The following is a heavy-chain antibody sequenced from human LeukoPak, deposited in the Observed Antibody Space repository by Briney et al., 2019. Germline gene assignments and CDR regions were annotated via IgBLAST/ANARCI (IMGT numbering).Heavy chain of an antibody. Sequence: SETLSLTCAVYGGSFSGYYWSWIRQPPGKGLEWIGEINHSGSTNYNPSLKGRVTISVDTSKNQFSLKLSSVTAADTAVYYCARVWNYYYYYMDVWGKGTTVTVSS. CDR3: ARVWNYYYYYMDV. V-gene: IGHV4-34*01. D-gene: IGHD2-21*01. J-gene: IGHJ6*03. CDR2: INHSGST. CDR1: GGSFSGYY.